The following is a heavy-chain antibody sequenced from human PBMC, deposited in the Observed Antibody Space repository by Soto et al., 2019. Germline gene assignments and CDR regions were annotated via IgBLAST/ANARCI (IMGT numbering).Heavy chain of an antibody. CDR1: GCTFSDYS. J-gene: IGHJ6*02. CDR3: TRGGTAMVLGSFGAGMDV. Sequence: EVQLVESGGGLVKPGGYLRLSCAASGCTFSDYSMNWVRQGPGKGLEWVSSISSSSDYIFYADSVQGRFTISRDNAKNSLYLQMNSLRAEDTAVYYYTRGGTAMVLGSFGAGMDVWGQGTTVTVSS. V-gene: IGHV3-21*01. CDR2: ISSSSDYI. D-gene: IGHD5-18*01.